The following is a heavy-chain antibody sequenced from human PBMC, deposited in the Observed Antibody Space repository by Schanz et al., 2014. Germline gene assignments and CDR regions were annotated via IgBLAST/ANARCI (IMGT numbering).Heavy chain of an antibody. J-gene: IGHJ4*02. D-gene: IGHD3-10*01. CDR1: GFTFSTHA. CDR2: IKEDGSVK. Sequence: EVQLVESGGGVVQPGRSLRLSCAASGFTFSTHAMHWVRQAPGKGLEWVANIKEDGSVKDYVDSVKGRFTISRDNAKNALYLQMNSLRAEDTAVYYCARIGGSVFDYWAQGTLVTVSS. V-gene: IGHV3-7*03. CDR3: ARIGGSVFDY.